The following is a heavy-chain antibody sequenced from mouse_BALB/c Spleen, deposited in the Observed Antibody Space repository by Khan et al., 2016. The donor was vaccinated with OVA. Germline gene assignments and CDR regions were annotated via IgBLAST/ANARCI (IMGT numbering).Heavy chain of an antibody. CDR1: GYTFISYT. Sequence: QVQLKQSGAELVRPGASVKMSCKASGYTFISYTIHWIKKRPGQGLEWIGYINPSNGYTNYNQKFKDKATLTTDKSSTTAYLQLSSLTSDDSAVYNCVRDGAYHRNDGWFAYWGQGTLVTVSA. V-gene: IGHV1-4*01. D-gene: IGHD2-14*01. CDR3: VRDGAYHRNDGWFAY. CDR2: INPSNGYT. J-gene: IGHJ3*01.